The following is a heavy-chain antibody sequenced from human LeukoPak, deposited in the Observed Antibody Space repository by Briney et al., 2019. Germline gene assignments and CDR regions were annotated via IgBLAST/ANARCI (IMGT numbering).Heavy chain of an antibody. V-gene: IGHV1-8*03. CDR1: GYTFTSYD. J-gene: IGHJ6*03. D-gene: IGHD3-16*01. Sequence: ASVKVSCKASGYTFTSYDINWVRPATGQGLEWMGWMNPNSGNTGYAQKFQGRVTITRNTSISTAYMELSSLRSEDTAVYYCARGRGGGYYYYYMDFWGKGTTVTVSS. CDR2: MNPNSGNT. CDR3: ARGRGGGYYYYYMDF.